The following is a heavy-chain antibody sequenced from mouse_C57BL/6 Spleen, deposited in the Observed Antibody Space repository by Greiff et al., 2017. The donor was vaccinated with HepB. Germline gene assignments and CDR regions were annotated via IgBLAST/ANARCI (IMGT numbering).Heavy chain of an antibody. CDR2: IYPRDGST. V-gene: IGHV1-78*01. J-gene: IGHJ2*01. CDR1: GYTLTDHT. CDR3: ANVGWGYYDY. D-gene: IGHD1-1*01. Sequence: VQLQQSDAELVKPGASVKISCKVSGYTLTDHTIHWMKQRPEQGLEWIGYIYPRDGSTKYNEKFKGKSTVTADKSSSTAYMQLNSLTSEDFAVYFCANVGWGYYDYWGQGTTRTVSS.